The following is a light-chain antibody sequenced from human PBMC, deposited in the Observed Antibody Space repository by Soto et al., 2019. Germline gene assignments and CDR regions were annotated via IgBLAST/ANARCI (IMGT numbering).Light chain of an antibody. V-gene: IGKV3-11*01. CDR3: QQRSNWPPSIT. Sequence: EVVLTQSPATLSVSPGERATLSCRASQSVSSSYLAWYQQKPGQAPRLLIYDASNRATGIPARFSGSGSGTGFTLTISSLEPEDFAVYYCQQRSNWPPSITFGQGTRLEI. J-gene: IGKJ5*01. CDR1: QSVSSSY. CDR2: DAS.